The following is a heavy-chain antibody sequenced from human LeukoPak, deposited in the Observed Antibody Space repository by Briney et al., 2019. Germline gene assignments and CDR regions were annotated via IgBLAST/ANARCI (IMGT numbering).Heavy chain of an antibody. D-gene: IGHD3-10*01. CDR3: ARSEPLDHYGSGSAPDY. J-gene: IGHJ4*02. CDR1: GYTFTSYY. CDR2: INPNSGGT. V-gene: IGHV1-2*04. Sequence: ASVKVSCKASGYTFTSYYMHWVRQAPGQGLEWMGWINPNSGGTNYAQKFQGWVTMTRDTSISTAYMELSRLRSDDTAVYYCARSEPLDHYGSGSAPDYWGQGTLVTVSS.